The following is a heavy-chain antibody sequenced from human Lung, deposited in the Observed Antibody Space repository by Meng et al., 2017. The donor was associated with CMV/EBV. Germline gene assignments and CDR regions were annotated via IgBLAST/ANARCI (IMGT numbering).Heavy chain of an antibody. CDR2: ISGNTGFI. J-gene: IGHJ6*02. D-gene: IGHD2-21*02. CDR3: TKGGGERVTFDAMDV. Sequence: SCTASGFTFDDFAMHWVRQSPGEGLEWVSGISGNTGFIGYADSVKGRFTISRDNAKKTLSLQINTLRAEDTALYYGTKGGGERVTFDAMDVWGQGTTVTVSS. CDR1: GFTFDDFA. V-gene: IGHV3-9*01.